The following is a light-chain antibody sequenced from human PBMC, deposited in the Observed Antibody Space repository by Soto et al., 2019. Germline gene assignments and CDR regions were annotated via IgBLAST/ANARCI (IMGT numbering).Light chain of an antibody. J-gene: IGKJ1*01. CDR3: QQYYRPWT. CDR1: QSVLYSSNNKNY. Sequence: DIVMTQSPDSLAVSLGERATINCKSSQSVLYSSNNKNYLAWYQQKPGQPPKLLIYWASTRESGVPYRFSGSGTGTDFTLTISSLQAEDVAVYYCQQYYRPWTFGQGTNVEIK. CDR2: WAS. V-gene: IGKV4-1*01.